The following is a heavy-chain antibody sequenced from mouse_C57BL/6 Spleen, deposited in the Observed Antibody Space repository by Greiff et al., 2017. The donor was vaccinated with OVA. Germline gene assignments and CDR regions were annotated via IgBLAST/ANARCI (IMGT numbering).Heavy chain of an antibody. CDR2: IDPNSGGT. V-gene: IGHV1-72*01. CDR3: ARSDQLGSYYYDMDY. D-gene: IGHD4-1*02. Sequence: QVQLQQSGAELVKPGASVKLSCKASGYTFTSYWMHWVKQRPGRGLEWIGRIDPNSGGTKYNEKFKSKATLTVDKPTSTAYMQLSSLTSEDSAVYYCARSDQLGSYYYDMDYWGQGTSVTVSS. CDR1: GYTFTSYW. J-gene: IGHJ4*01.